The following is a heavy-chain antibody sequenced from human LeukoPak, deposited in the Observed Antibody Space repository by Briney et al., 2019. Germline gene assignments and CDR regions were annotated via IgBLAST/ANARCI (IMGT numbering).Heavy chain of an antibody. CDR3: ARMSDNYYGSGTYYNIVGFDY. Sequence: SETLSLTCTVSGGSISSGGYYWSWNRQHPGKVLEWIGYIHYSGSTYYNPSLKSRVTISLDTSKNQFSLRLSSVTAADTAVYYCARMSDNYYGSGTYYNIVGFDYWGQGTLVTVSS. CDR1: GGSISSGGYY. V-gene: IGHV4-31*03. D-gene: IGHD3-10*01. J-gene: IGHJ4*02. CDR2: IHYSGST.